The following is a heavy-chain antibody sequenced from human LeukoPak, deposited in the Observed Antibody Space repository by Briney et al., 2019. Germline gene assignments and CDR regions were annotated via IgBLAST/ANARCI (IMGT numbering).Heavy chain of an antibody. Sequence: RASVKVSCKASGYTFTGYYMHWVRQAPGQGLEWMGWINPNSGGTNYAQKFQGRVTMTRDTSISTAYMELSRLRSDDTAVYYCARDGKPYYYYYYMDVWGKGTTVTVSS. CDR1: GYTFTGYY. CDR2: INPNSGGT. J-gene: IGHJ6*03. CDR3: ARDGKPYYYYYYMDV. D-gene: IGHD1-1*01. V-gene: IGHV1-2*02.